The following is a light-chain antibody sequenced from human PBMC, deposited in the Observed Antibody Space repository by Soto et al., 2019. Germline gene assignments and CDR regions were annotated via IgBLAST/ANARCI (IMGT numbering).Light chain of an antibody. J-gene: IGKJ5*01. Sequence: EIVTTESPTTLSVTPGERAPLSCRASQSVSSYLAWYQQKPGQAPRLLIYDASNRATGIPARFSGSGSGTDFTLTISSLEPEDFAVYYCQQRSNWPPITFGQGTRLEI. V-gene: IGKV3-11*01. CDR3: QQRSNWPPIT. CDR2: DAS. CDR1: QSVSSY.